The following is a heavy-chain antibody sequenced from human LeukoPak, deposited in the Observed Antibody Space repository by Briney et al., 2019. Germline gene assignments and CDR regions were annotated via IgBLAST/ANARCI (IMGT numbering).Heavy chain of an antibody. J-gene: IGHJ4*02. Sequence: PGTSLRLSCVASGLPFSKNAMHWVRQAPGKGLERVAVISYDGSNEDYADSVKGRFTISRDNSKNTLYLQMNSLRVEDTAVYYCARGSPPENWGQGTLVTVSS. V-gene: IGHV3-30-3*01. CDR1: GLPFSKNA. CDR2: ISYDGSNE. CDR3: ARGSPPEN.